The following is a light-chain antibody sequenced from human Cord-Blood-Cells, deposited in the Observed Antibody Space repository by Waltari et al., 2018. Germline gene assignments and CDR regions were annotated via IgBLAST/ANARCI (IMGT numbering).Light chain of an antibody. CDR1: SSNIGAGYD. Sequence: QSVLTQPPSVSGAPGQRVTISCTGSSSNIGAGYDVHWYQQLPGTAPKLLIYGNSNRPSGVPDRFSDSKSRTSASLAITGLQAEDEADYYCQSYDSSLSVWVFGGGTKLTVL. CDR3: QSYDSSLSVWV. V-gene: IGLV1-40*01. CDR2: GNS. J-gene: IGLJ3*02.